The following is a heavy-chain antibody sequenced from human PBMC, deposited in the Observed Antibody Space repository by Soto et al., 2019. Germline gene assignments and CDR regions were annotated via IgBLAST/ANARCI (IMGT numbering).Heavy chain of an antibody. CDR1: GGSFSGYY. CDR3: ARSGSGSYFDYYGMDV. J-gene: IGHJ6*02. D-gene: IGHD3-10*01. V-gene: IGHV4-34*01. Sequence: KPSETLSLTCAVYGGSFSGYYWSWIRQPPGKGLEWIGEINHSGSTNYNPSLKSRVTISVDTSKNQFSLKLSSVTAADTAVYYCARSGSGSYFDYYGMDVWGQGTTVTVSS. CDR2: INHSGST.